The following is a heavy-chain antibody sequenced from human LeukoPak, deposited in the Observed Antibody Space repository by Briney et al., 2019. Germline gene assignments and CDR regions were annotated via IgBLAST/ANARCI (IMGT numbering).Heavy chain of an antibody. CDR3: AIPPLSGSGSSRPLAGMDV. CDR2: ISWNSGSM. CDR1: GFTFDDYA. J-gene: IGHJ6*02. V-gene: IGHV3-9*01. D-gene: IGHD3-10*01. Sequence: GRSLRLSCAASGFTFDDYAMHWVRQAPGKGLEWVSGISWNSGSMDYADSVKGRFTISRDNAKNSLYLQMNSLKAEDTALYYCAIPPLSGSGSSRPLAGMDVWGQGTTVTVSS.